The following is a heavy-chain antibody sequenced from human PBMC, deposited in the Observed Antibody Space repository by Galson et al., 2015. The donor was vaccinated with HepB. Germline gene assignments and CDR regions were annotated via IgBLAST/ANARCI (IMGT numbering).Heavy chain of an antibody. V-gene: IGHV3-15*05. CDR3: TGYFGYSSNWRVNYQTYCMDV. CDR1: GFPFSDVW. D-gene: IGHD2-2*01. CDR2: IKSKTDGGTR. J-gene: IGHJ6*02. Sequence: SLRLSCAASGFPFSDVWMIWVRQVPGRGLEWVGRIKSKTDGGTRDYAAPVKDRLSISRDDSKNILILQMNSLKTEDTGVYYCTGYFGYSSNWRVNYQTYCMDVWGPGTTVTVSS.